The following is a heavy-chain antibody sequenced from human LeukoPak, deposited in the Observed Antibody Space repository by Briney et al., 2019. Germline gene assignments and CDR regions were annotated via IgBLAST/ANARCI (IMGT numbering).Heavy chain of an antibody. D-gene: IGHD3-3*01. V-gene: IGHV3-74*01. CDR1: GFTFSTYW. Sequence: GGSLRLSCGGSGFTFSTYWMHWVRQAPGEGLVWVSRINPDGSRTDYADSVKGRFTISRDNAKNTLYLQMNSLRVEDTAVYYCAKSMSGLNDYWGQGTLVTVSS. J-gene: IGHJ4*02. CDR2: INPDGSRT. CDR3: AKSMSGLNDY.